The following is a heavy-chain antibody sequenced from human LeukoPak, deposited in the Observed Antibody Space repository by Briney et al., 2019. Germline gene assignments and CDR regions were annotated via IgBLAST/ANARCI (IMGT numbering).Heavy chain of an antibody. V-gene: IGHV4-59*08. CDR2: IYYSGST. CDR3: ARGARAGYNLEPFDY. Sequence: SETLSLTCTVSGGPMSSYYWSWIRQPPGKGLEWIGYIYYSGSTKYNPSLKSRVTISVDTSKNQFSLKLSSVTAADTAVYYCARGARAGYNLEPFDYWGRGTLVTVSS. CDR1: GGPMSSYY. D-gene: IGHD5-24*01. J-gene: IGHJ4*02.